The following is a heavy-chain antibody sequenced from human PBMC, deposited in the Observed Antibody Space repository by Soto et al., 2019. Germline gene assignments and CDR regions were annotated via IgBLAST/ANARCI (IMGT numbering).Heavy chain of an antibody. D-gene: IGHD4-17*01. J-gene: IGHJ6*02. CDR1: GYSFTSYW. Sequence: PGESLKISCKGSGYSFTSYWIFWVRQMPVKGLEFMGIIYPFYSDTRYSPSFQGHVTISSYNSISTSYLQWSSLKASYTAMYYCARQAKVNTEGMDVWGQGTTVTVSS. V-gene: IGHV5-51*01. CDR3: ARQAKVNTEGMDV. CDR2: IYPFYSDT.